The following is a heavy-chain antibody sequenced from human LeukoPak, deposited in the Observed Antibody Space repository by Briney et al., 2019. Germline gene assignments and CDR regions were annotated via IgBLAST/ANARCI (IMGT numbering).Heavy chain of an antibody. V-gene: IGHV1-69*05. Sequence: ASVKVSCKASGGTFISYAISWVRQAPGQGLEWMGGIIPIFGTANYAQKFQGRVTITTDESTSTAYMELSSLRSEDTAVYYCARRAQYDFWVGDYYYMDVWGKGTTFTVSS. CDR2: IIPIFGTA. J-gene: IGHJ6*03. CDR1: GGTFISYA. D-gene: IGHD3-3*01. CDR3: ARRAQYDFWVGDYYYMDV.